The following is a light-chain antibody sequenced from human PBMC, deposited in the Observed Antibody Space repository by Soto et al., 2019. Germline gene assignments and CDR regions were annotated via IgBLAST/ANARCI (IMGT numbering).Light chain of an antibody. CDR1: QSVSGW. Sequence: DIQMTQSPSALSASVGDRVTITCRASQSVSGWLAWYQQKPGKAPKLLIYDVSSLERGVPSRFSGSGSGTEFTLTISSLQPDDFATYYCQQYYSDWTFGQGTKVDI. J-gene: IGKJ1*01. CDR3: QQYYSDWT. CDR2: DVS. V-gene: IGKV1-5*01.